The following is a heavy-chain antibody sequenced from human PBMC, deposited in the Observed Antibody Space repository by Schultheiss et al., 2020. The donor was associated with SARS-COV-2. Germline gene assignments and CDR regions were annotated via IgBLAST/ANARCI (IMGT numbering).Heavy chain of an antibody. CDR1: GFTFSSYS. Sequence: GGSLRLSCTASGFTFSSYSMNWVRQAPGKGLEWVSYISSSSSTIYYADSVKGRFTISRDNAKNSLYLQMNSLRVDDTAVYYCVKEGDEMGTSWGQGTLVTVSS. CDR3: VKEGDEMGTS. D-gene: IGHD5-24*01. CDR2: ISSSSSTI. V-gene: IGHV3-48*01. J-gene: IGHJ4*02.